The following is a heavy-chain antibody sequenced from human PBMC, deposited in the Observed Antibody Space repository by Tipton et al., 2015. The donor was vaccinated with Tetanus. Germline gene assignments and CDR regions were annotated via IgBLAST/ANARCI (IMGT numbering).Heavy chain of an antibody. J-gene: IGHJ6*02. Sequence: SLRLSCAASGFTFSSYAMHWVRQAPGKGLEWVAVISYDGSNKYYADSVKGRFTISRDNSKNTLYLQMNSLRAEDTAVYYCAKDQSSIAAAGHYYYGMDVWGQGTTVTVSS. V-gene: IGHV3-30-3*01. CDR1: GFTFSSYA. CDR2: ISYDGSNK. CDR3: AKDQSSIAAAGHYYYGMDV. D-gene: IGHD6-13*01.